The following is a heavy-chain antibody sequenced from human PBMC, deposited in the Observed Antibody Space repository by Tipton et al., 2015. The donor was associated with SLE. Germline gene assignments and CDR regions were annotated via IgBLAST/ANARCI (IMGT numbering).Heavy chain of an antibody. J-gene: IGHJ1*01. CDR1: GDSVSSNSAA. D-gene: IGHD5-24*01. CDR3: ARGFLYDGFRV. V-gene: IGHV6-1*01. CDR2: TYYMSKWYN. Sequence: PGLVKPSQTLSLTWGRSGDSVSSNSAAWNWIRQDEARGLEWRGRTYYMSKWYNDYAVSVKSRIIINPDTSKNQFSLQLTSVTPEDTAVYYCARGFLYDGFRVWGQGTLVTVSS.